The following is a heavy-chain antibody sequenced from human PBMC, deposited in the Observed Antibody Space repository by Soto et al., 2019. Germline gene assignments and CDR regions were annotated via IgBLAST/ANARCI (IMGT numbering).Heavy chain of an antibody. J-gene: IGHJ1*01. CDR2: ITSSGSEA. D-gene: IGHD6-19*01. Sequence: GGSLRLSCAASGFTLSGSAMTWVRQAPGKWLEYVSSITSSGSEAFHADSVKGRFAMSRDNSKNMVYLQMNSLRVEDTGVYYCAKEGPNSGWYWDVWGQGALVTVSS. V-gene: IGHV3-23*01. CDR1: GFTLSGSA. CDR3: AKEGPNSGWYWDV.